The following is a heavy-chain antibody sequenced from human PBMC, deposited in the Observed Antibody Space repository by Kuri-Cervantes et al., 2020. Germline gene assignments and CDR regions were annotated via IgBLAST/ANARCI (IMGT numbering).Heavy chain of an antibody. CDR2: ISSSSSYI. J-gene: IGHJ3*02. CDR1: GFTFSSYS. CDR3: ARDMYYYDSSGYYTQPAFDI. D-gene: IGHD3-22*01. V-gene: IGHV3-21*05. Sequence: GESLKISCAASGFTFSSYSMNWVRQAPGKGLEWVSYISSSSSYIYYADSVKGRFTISRDNAKDSLYLQMNSLRAEDTAVYYCARDMYYYDSSGYYTQPAFDIWGQGTMVTVSS.